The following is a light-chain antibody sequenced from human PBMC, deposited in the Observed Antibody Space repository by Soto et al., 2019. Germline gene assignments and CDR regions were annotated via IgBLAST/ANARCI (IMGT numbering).Light chain of an antibody. CDR1: SSDVGSYSR. J-gene: IGLJ1*01. V-gene: IGLV2-18*02. CDR3: SSYTSSGNYF. Sequence: QSALTQPPSVSGYPGQSVTISCTGTSSDVGSYSRVSWYQQPPGTAPKLMIFEVSNRPSGVPDRFSGSKSGNSASLTSSWLQAEDEADYYCSSYTSSGNYFFGTGTKLTVL. CDR2: EVS.